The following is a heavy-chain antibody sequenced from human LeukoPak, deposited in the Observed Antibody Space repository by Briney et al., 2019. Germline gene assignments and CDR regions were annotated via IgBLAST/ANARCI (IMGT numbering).Heavy chain of an antibody. V-gene: IGHV4-39*07. J-gene: IGHJ3*02. CDR2: IYHSGST. D-gene: IGHD4/OR15-4a*01. CDR3: ARSLTRERALDI. Sequence: SETLSLTCTVSGGSISSGTYYWAWIRQPPGKGLEWIGTIYHSGSTYYNPSLKSRVTISVDTSKNQFSLKLSSVSAADTAVYYCARSLTRERALDIWGQGTTVTVSS. CDR1: GGSISSGTYY.